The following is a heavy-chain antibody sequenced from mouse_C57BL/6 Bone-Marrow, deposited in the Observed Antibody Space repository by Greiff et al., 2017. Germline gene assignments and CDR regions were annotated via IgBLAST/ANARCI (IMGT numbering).Heavy chain of an antibody. Sequence: EVKLVESGGGLVQPGGSLSLSCAASGFTFTDYYMSWVRQPPGKALEWLGFIRNKANGYTTEYSASVKGRFTISRDNPQSILYLQMNALRAEDSATCYCASSPYYYGSSYVYYMDYWGQGTSLTVSS. V-gene: IGHV7-3*01. CDR1: GFTFTDYY. J-gene: IGHJ2*02. CDR2: IRNKANGYTT. D-gene: IGHD1-1*01. CDR3: ASSPYYYGSSYVYYMDY.